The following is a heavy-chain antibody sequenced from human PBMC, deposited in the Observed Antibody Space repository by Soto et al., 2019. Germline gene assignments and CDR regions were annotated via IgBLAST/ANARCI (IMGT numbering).Heavy chain of an antibody. CDR3: GDQGGSYYY. V-gene: IGHV1-18*01. CDR2: ISAYNGNT. J-gene: IGHJ4*02. Sequence: QVQLVQSGAEVKKPGASVKVSCKASGYTFTSYGISWVRQAPGQGLEWMGWISAYNGNTNYAQKLQGRVTMTTDTSPGPAFMGVGGLRFDDPGGFLLAGDQGGSYYYWGQGTLVTVSS. CDR1: GYTFTSYG. D-gene: IGHD1-26*01.